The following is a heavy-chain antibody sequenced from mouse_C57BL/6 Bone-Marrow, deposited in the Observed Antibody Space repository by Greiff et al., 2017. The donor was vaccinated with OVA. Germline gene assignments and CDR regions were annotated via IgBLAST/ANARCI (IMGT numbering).Heavy chain of an antibody. V-gene: IGHV14-4*01. J-gene: IGHJ2*01. D-gene: IGHD1-1*01. CDR2: IDPENGDT. CDR1: GFNIKDDY. Sequence: VQLQQSGAELVRPGASVKLSCTASGFNIKDDYMHWVKQRPEQGLEWIGWIDPENGDTEYASKFQGKATITADTASNTAYLQLSSLTSEDTAVYYCTTYRDYYGNYWGQGTTLTVSS. CDR3: TTYRDYYGNY.